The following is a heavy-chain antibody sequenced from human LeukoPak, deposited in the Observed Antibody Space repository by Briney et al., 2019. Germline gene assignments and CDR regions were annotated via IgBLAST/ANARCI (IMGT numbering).Heavy chain of an antibody. D-gene: IGHD5-12*01. CDR2: IIGSSGST. CDR3: AKGAYDYIEIAYFDY. CDR1: GFSFNNYA. V-gene: IGHV3-23*01. J-gene: IGHJ4*02. Sequence: GGSLRLSCVASGFSFNNYAMNWIRQAPGKGLEWVSLIIGSSGSTFYADSVKGRFTISRDKSKSTLYLQMNSLRAEDTAVYYCAKGAYDYIEIAYFDYWGQGSLVTVSS.